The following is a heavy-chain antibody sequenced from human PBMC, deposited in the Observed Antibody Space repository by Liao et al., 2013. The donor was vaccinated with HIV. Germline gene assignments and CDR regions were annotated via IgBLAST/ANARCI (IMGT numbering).Heavy chain of an antibody. V-gene: IGHV4-61*02. J-gene: IGHJ5*02. Sequence: QVQLQESGPGLVKPSQTLSLTCTVSGGSISSGPFYWSWIRQPAGKGLEWIGRIYPSGNTNYNPSLKSRVTISLDTSNNQFSLKLRSVTAADTAVYYCARERNWFDPWGQGTLVTVSS. CDR3: ARERNWFDP. CDR1: GGSISSGPFY. CDR2: IYPSGNT.